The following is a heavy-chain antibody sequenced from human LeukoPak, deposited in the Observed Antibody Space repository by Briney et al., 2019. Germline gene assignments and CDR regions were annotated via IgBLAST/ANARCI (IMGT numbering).Heavy chain of an antibody. CDR3: ARRIGYCSSTSCYPFDY. CDR2: INHSGST. CDR1: GGSFSGYY. J-gene: IGHJ4*02. Sequence: PSETLSLTCAVYGGSFSGYYWSWIRQPPGKGLEWIGEINHSGSTNYNPSLKSRVTISVDTSKNQSSLKLSSVTAADTAVYYCARRIGYCSSTSCYPFDYWGQGTLVTVSS. V-gene: IGHV4-34*01. D-gene: IGHD2-2*01.